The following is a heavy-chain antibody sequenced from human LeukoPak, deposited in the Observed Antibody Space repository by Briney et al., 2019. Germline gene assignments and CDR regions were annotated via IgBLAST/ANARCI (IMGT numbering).Heavy chain of an antibody. CDR3: ARDYGSGSYYVGIYYYYYMDV. J-gene: IGHJ6*03. Sequence: GGSLRLSCAASGFTFSSYSMNCVRQAPGKGLEWGSSISSSSSYIYYADSVKGRFTISRDNAKNSLYLQMNSLRAEDTAVYYCARDYGSGSYYVGIYYYYYMDVWGKGTTVTVSS. CDR1: GFTFSSYS. D-gene: IGHD3-10*01. CDR2: ISSSSSYI. V-gene: IGHV3-21*01.